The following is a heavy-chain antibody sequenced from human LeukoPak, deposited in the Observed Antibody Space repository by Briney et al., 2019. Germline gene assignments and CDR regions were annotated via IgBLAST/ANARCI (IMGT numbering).Heavy chain of an antibody. Sequence: SETLSLTCTVSGGSISNSNYYWDWIRQPPGKGLEWIGSIYYSGSTHSNPSLKSRVTISVDTSKNQFSLKLNSVTAADTAVYYCARLNSGSYSGAFDIWGQGTLVPVSS. CDR1: GGSISNSNYY. V-gene: IGHV4-39*01. CDR3: ARLNSGSYSGAFDI. J-gene: IGHJ3*02. D-gene: IGHD1-26*01. CDR2: IYYSGST.